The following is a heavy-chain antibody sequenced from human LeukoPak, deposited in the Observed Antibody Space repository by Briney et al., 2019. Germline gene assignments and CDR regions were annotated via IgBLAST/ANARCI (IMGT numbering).Heavy chain of an antibody. J-gene: IGHJ4*02. Sequence: GGSLRLSCAASGFTFDDYGMSWVRQAPGKGLEWVSGINWSGGSTGYADFVNGRFTISSDNAKNSLYLQMNSLRAEDTALYYCATSRIAVAGRDYWGQGTLVTVSS. CDR3: ATSRIAVAGRDY. CDR1: GFTFDDYG. D-gene: IGHD6-19*01. V-gene: IGHV3-20*04. CDR2: INWSGGST.